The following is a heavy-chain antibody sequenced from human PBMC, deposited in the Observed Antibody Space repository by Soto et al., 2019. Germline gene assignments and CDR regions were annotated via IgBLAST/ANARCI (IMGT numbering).Heavy chain of an antibody. D-gene: IGHD2-15*01. CDR2: IKPGDSDT. J-gene: IGHJ4*02. Sequence: EVQLVQSGAEVKKPGESLKISCKGSGYSFTTYWIGWVRQMPGKGLEWMGMIKPGDSDTRYSPSFQGQVTSSVDKSNSTPYLQLRRLKSADTAMYYCARQTLVVAPFDYWAQGTLVTVSA. V-gene: IGHV5-51*01. CDR3: ARQTLVVAPFDY. CDR1: GYSFTTYW.